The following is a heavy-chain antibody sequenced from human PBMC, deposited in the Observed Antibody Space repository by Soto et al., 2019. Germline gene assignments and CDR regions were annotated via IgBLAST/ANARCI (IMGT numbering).Heavy chain of an antibody. CDR2: ISYDGINK. Sequence: QVQLVESGGGVVQPGRSLRLSCAASGFTFSSYGMHWVRQAPGKGREWVAFISYDGINKYYADSVKGRFTISRDNSKNTLYLQMSSLRAEETAVYYCAKDRWVRQLRSYFDYWGQGTLVTVSS. D-gene: IGHD4-17*01. J-gene: IGHJ4*02. V-gene: IGHV3-30*18. CDR1: GFTFSSYG. CDR3: AKDRWVRQLRSYFDY.